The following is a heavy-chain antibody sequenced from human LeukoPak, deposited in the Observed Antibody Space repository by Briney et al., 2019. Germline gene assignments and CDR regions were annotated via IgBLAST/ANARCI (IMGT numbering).Heavy chain of an antibody. CDR1: GFTFNNYW. V-gene: IGHV3-7*01. CDR3: ARDPYFDAFDM. D-gene: IGHD3-3*01. Sequence: GGSLRLSCAASGFTFNNYWMTWVRQAPGKGLEWVANIKDDGNEQYYVDSVRGRFTIFRDNAKSSLYLQMNSLRAEDTAMYYCARDPYFDAFDMWGQGTMVTVSS. CDR2: IKDDGNEQ. J-gene: IGHJ3*02.